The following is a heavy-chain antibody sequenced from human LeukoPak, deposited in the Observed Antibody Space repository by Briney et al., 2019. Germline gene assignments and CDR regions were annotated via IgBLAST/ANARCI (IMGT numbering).Heavy chain of an antibody. D-gene: IGHD3-22*01. J-gene: IGHJ4*02. CDR3: ARSSERRYYFDY. CDR1: GFTFSNYG. Sequence: GGSLRLSCAASGFTFSNYGMHWVRQAPGKGLEWVAFTRYDGNNKHYADSVKGRFSISRDNSKNILYLQMNSLRAEDTAVYYCARSSERRYYFDYWGQGTLVTVSS. CDR2: TRYDGNNK. V-gene: IGHV3-30*02.